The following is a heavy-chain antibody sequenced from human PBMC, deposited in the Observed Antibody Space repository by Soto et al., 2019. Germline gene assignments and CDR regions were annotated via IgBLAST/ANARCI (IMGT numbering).Heavy chain of an antibody. V-gene: IGHV4-31*03. CDR1: GGSISSGGYY. CDR3: ARWTTVTHFDF. CDR2: IYYSGST. J-gene: IGHJ5*01. D-gene: IGHD4-17*01. Sequence: SETLSLTCTVSGGSISSGGYYWSWIRQHPGKGLEWIGYIYYSGSTYYNPSLKSRVTISVDTSKNQFSLKLNSVTAADTAVYYCARWTTVTHFDFWGHGTLVTSPQ.